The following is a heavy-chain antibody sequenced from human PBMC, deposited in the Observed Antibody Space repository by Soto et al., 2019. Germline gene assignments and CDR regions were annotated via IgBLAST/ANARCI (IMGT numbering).Heavy chain of an antibody. CDR3: ARDRGRDFWSGYSYYWYFDL. J-gene: IGHJ2*01. D-gene: IGHD3-3*01. CDR1: GFTFSSYE. CDR2: ISSSGSTI. Sequence: EVQLVESGGGLVQPGGSLRLSCAASGFTFSSYEMNWVRQAPGKGLEWVSYISSSGSTIYYADSVKGRFTISRDNAKNSLYLQMNSLRAEDTAVYYCARDRGRDFWSGYSYYWYFDLWGSGTLVTVSS. V-gene: IGHV3-48*03.